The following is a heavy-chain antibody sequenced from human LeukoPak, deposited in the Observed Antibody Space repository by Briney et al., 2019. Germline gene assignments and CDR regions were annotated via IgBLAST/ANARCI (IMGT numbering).Heavy chain of an antibody. CDR2: IYTSGSS. D-gene: IGHD3-22*01. CDR3: ARDAEFYYYDSSGYRPRGVYFDY. V-gene: IGHV4-4*07. CDR1: GGSISSYY. Sequence: SETLSLTCTVSGGSISSYYWSWIRQPAGKGLEWIGRIYTSGSSNYNPSLKSRVTISVDKSKNQFSLKLSSVTAADTAVYYCARDAEFYYYDSSGYRPRGVYFDYWGQGTLVTVSS. J-gene: IGHJ4*02.